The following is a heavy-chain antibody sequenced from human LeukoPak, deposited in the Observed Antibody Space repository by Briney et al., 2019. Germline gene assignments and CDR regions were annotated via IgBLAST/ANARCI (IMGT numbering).Heavy chain of an antibody. V-gene: IGHV1-46*01. CDR2: INPSGGST. J-gene: IGHJ4*02. CDR3: ARGPLDYYDSSGGGDY. D-gene: IGHD3-22*01. CDR1: GYTFTSYY. Sequence: ASVKVSCKASGYTFTSYYMHWVRQVPGQGLEWMGIINPSGGSTSYAQKFQGRVTMTRDTSTSTVYMELSSLRSEDTAVYYCARGPLDYYDSSGGGDYWGQGTLVTVSS.